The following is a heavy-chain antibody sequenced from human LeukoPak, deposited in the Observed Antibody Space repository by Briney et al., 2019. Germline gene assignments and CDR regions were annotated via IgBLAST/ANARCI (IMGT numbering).Heavy chain of an antibody. CDR3: ARDRYGDYSAEFDP. Sequence: GASVRVSCKASGYTFSNYGINWVRQAPGQGLERMGWISVNNGNTNYAQRIQGRVTMTTDTSASTAYMELRSLRSDDTAVYYCARDRYGDYSAEFDPWGQGTLVTVSS. CDR1: GYTFSNYG. CDR2: ISVNNGNT. J-gene: IGHJ5*02. D-gene: IGHD4-17*01. V-gene: IGHV1-18*01.